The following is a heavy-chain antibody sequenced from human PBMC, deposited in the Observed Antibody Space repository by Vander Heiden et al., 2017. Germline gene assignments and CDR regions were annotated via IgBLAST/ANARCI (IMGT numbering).Heavy chain of an antibody. CDR3: ARDCCCSETRCNYHHGMDV. CDR2: TSNDGTEK. V-gene: IGHV3-30*09. Sequence: VESGGGVVQPGRSLRLSCVASGFSFRTSAMHWVRHFPGKGLEWLSFTSNDGTEKLYAESVKGRFAVSRDNSQHTLFLQLSSLRPDDTAVYFCARDCCCSETRCNYHHGMDVWGQGTTVTVSS. J-gene: IGHJ6*02. CDR1: GFSFRTSA. D-gene: IGHD2-15*01.